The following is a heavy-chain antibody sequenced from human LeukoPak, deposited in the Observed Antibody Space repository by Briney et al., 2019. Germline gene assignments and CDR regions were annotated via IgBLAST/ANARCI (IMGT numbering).Heavy chain of an antibody. V-gene: IGHV3-30*02. CDR1: GFTFSNYW. CDR3: AKTSIAARPPFDY. CDR2: IRYDGSNK. J-gene: IGHJ4*02. D-gene: IGHD6-6*01. Sequence: GGSLRLSCATSGFTFSNYWMSWVRRAPGKGLEWVAFIRYDGSNKYYADSVKGRFTISRDNSKNTLYLQMNSLRAEDTAVYYCAKTSIAARPPFDYWGQGTLVTVSS.